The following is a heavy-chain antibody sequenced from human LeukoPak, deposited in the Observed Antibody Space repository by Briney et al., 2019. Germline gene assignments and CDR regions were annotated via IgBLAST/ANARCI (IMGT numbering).Heavy chain of an antibody. V-gene: IGHV4-59*01. CDR2: IYYSGST. Sequence: SETLSLTCTVSYGSISNYYWSWIRQPPGKGLEWIGYIYYSGSTNYNPSLKSRVTISVVTSKNQFSLTLSSVTAADTAVYYCARDFDSSRRFDYWGQGTLVTVSS. J-gene: IGHJ4*02. CDR3: ARDFDSSRRFDY. D-gene: IGHD6-13*01. CDR1: YGSISNYY.